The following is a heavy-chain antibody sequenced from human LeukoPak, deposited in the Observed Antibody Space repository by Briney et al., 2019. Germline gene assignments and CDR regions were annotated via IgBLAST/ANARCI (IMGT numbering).Heavy chain of an antibody. J-gene: IGHJ4*02. Sequence: GGPLRLSCAASGFTFSSYGMHWVRQAPGKGLEWVAVIWYDGSNKYYADSVKGRFTISRDNSKNTLYLQMNSLRAEDTAVYYCAKDIRGYSYGPFDYWGQGTLVTVSS. CDR3: AKDIRGYSYGPFDY. CDR2: IWYDGSNK. D-gene: IGHD5-18*01. V-gene: IGHV3-33*06. CDR1: GFTFSSYG.